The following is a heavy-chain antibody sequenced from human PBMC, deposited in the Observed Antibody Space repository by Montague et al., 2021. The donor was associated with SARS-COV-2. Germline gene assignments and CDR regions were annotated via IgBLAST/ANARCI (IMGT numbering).Heavy chain of an antibody. CDR3: ERGGGNFADYYNYTMDV. V-gene: IGHV4-59*01. CDR2: IYHNGST. J-gene: IGHJ6*02. CDR1: GGSISSYY. D-gene: IGHD4-23*01. Sequence: SETLSLTCTVAGGSISSYYWTWIRQPPGKGRESIGYIYHNGSTKYNPSLKSRVTISVDTSKNQFSLKLSSVSVADTAVYYCERGGGNFADYYNYTMDVWGQGTTVTVFS.